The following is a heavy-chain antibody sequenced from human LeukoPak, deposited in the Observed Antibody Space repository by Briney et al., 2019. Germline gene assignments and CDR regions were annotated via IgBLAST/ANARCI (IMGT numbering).Heavy chain of an antibody. J-gene: IGHJ4*02. Sequence: ASVKVSCKISGYTLSEISMHWVRQAPGKGLEWMGGFDPKDGETIYARKFQGRVTMTEDTSTDTAYMELSSLRSEDTAVYYCVRGWEKPGWGQGTLVTVSS. CDR1: GYTLSEIS. CDR2: FDPKDGET. CDR3: VRGWEKPG. D-gene: IGHD5-12*01. V-gene: IGHV1-24*01.